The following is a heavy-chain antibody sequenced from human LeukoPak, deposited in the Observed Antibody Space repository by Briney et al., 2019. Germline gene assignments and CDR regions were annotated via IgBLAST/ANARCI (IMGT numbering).Heavy chain of an antibody. Sequence: SETLSLTCGVSGYSLSSGYQWAWIRQSPGKGLGWIGSIYHSGSAHYNPSLKSRVTISVETSKNQFSLNMYSVTAADTAVYYCARDPRWLTPDCTSTSCYENYFDPWGQGTLVTVSP. CDR1: GYSLSSGYQ. V-gene: IGHV4-38-2*02. CDR2: IYHSGSA. J-gene: IGHJ5*02. CDR3: ARDPRWLTPDCTSTSCYENYFDP. D-gene: IGHD2-2*01.